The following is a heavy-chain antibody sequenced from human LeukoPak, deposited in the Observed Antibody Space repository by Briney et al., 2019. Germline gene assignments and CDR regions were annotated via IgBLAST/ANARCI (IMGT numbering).Heavy chain of an antibody. V-gene: IGHV3-23*01. CDR3: AKQLPSGIYWGHFDY. Sequence: GGSLRLSCAASGFTFSSHAMSWVRQAPGKGLEWVSAIGGSGRNTYYADSVRGRFTISRDNSKNALYLQMNNLGAEDAAVYYCAKQLPSGIYWGHFDYWGQGTLVTVSS. CDR1: GFTFSSHA. J-gene: IGHJ4*02. CDR2: IGGSGRNT. D-gene: IGHD1-26*01.